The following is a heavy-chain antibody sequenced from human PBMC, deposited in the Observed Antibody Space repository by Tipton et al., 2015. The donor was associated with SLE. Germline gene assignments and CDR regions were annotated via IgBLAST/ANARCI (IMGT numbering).Heavy chain of an antibody. CDR1: GGSIGYYY. D-gene: IGHD6-19*01. J-gene: IGHJ4*02. Sequence: TLSLTCSVSGGSIGYYYWNWIRQPPGKGLEWIGYVFYSGSTTYNPSFRGRVTMSVDASKIQFSLRLNSVTAADTAIYYCARAEYSACDVPQFDLWGQGALVTVSS. CDR2: VFYSGST. V-gene: IGHV4-59*01. CDR3: ARAEYSACDVPQFDL.